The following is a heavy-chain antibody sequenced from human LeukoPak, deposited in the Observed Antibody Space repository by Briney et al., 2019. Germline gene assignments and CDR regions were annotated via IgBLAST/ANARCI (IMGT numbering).Heavy chain of an antibody. J-gene: IGHJ4*02. CDR3: ALSSGAYDSAGYFDY. V-gene: IGHV5-51*01. D-gene: IGHD3-22*01. Sequence: GDSLKISCKGSGYSFANYWIGWVRQMPGKGLEWMGIIYPNASDTRYSPSFRGQVIISADKSIATAYLRWNSLKASDTAMYYCALSSGAYDSAGYFDYWGQGTLVTVSS. CDR2: IYPNASDT. CDR1: GYSFANYW.